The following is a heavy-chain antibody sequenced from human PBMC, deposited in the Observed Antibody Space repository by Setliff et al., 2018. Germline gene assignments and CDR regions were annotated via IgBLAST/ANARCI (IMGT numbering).Heavy chain of an antibody. CDR2: ISSSSSYI. CDR1: GFTFSSYS. CDR3: ASSSGGNYEAYFDY. Sequence: AGGSLRLFCAASGFTFSSYSMNWVRQAPGKGLEWVSSISSSSSYIYYADSVKGRFSISRDNSQNTLYLQMNSLSPEDTALYYCASSSGGNYEAYFDYWGQGTLVTVSS. V-gene: IGHV3-21*01. D-gene: IGHD2-15*01. J-gene: IGHJ4*02.